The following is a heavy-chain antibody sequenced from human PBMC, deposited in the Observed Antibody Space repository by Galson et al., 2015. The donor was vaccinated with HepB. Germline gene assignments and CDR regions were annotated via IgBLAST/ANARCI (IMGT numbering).Heavy chain of an antibody. CDR2: ISSSSSTI. CDR1: GFTFSSYS. D-gene: IGHD3-3*01. V-gene: IGHV3-48*01. Sequence: SLRLSCAVSGFTFSSYSMNWVRQAPGKGLEWVSYISSSSSTIYYADSVKGRFTISRDNAKNSLYLQMNSLRAEDTAVYYCARADTIFGVHPDAFDIWGQGTMVTVSS. J-gene: IGHJ3*02. CDR3: ARADTIFGVHPDAFDI.